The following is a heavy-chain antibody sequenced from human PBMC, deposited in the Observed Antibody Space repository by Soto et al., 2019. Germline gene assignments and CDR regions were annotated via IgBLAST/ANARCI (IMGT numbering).Heavy chain of an antibody. D-gene: IGHD1-26*01. CDR2: ISGSGGST. V-gene: IGHV3-23*01. Sequence: GGSLRLSCAASGFTFSSYVMSWVRQAPGKGLEWVSAISGSGGSTYYADSVKGRFTISRDNSKNTLYLQMNSLRAEDTAVYYCAKDGGGATTVGPDFYWGQGTLVTVSS. J-gene: IGHJ4*02. CDR3: AKDGGGATTVGPDFY. CDR1: GFTFSSYV.